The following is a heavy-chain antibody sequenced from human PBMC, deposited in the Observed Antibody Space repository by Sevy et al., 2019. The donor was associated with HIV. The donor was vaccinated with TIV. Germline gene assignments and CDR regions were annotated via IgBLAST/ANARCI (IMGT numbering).Heavy chain of an antibody. V-gene: IGHV4-39*01. CDR1: GDSISSSSYY. D-gene: IGHD3-3*01. CDR3: ARSNPYXDFWSGYMTSGYFDF. J-gene: IGHJ4*01. Sequence: SETLSLTCIVSGDSISSSSYYWGWIRQPPGKGLEWIASISYSGNTYYNPSLKSRTTMSIDTSKNQFFLTLNSVTAPDAAVYYCARSNPYXDFWSGYMTSGYFDFXXPGTLVTVSS. CDR2: ISYSGNT.